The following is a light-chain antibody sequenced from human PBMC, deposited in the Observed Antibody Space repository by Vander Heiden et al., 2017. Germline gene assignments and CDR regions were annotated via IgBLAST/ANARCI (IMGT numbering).Light chain of an antibody. CDR3: QQYDNLPLGPFT. J-gene: IGKJ3*01. V-gene: IGKV1-33*01. CDR1: QDIRNY. Sequence: DIQMTQSPSSLSAYVGDRVTITCQASQDIRNYLNWYQHKPGKAPKLLIYDASNLETGVPSRFSGSGSGTDFTFTISSLQPEDIATYYCQQYDNLPLGPFTFGPGTKVDIK. CDR2: DAS.